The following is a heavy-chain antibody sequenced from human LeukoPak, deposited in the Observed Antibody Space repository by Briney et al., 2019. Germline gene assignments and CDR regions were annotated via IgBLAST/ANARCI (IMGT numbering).Heavy chain of an antibody. CDR1: GFTVSSNY. J-gene: IGHJ4*02. CDR3: ARDGWSDY. Sequence: PGVSLRLSCAASGFTVSSNYMNWVRQPPGKGLEWVSSISSSGNYMYYADSVKGRFTISRDDAKNSLYLQMNSLRAEDTAVYYCARDGWSDYWGQGTLVTVSS. CDR2: ISSSGNYM. D-gene: IGHD2-15*01. V-gene: IGHV3-21*01.